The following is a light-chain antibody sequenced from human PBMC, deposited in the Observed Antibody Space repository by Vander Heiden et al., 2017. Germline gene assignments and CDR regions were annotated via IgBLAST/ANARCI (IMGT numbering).Light chain of an antibody. Sequence: AIQLTQSPSSLSAAVGDRVTIACRASRGIRTSLAWYQQKPGKSPKLLISDASKLEGEIPSRFSGSGSGTEFTLTINGVQPDDFATYYCQQCEDYHITFGQGTRLDIK. CDR3: QQCEDYHIT. J-gene: IGKJ5*01. V-gene: IGKV1D-13*01. CDR2: DAS. CDR1: RGIRTS.